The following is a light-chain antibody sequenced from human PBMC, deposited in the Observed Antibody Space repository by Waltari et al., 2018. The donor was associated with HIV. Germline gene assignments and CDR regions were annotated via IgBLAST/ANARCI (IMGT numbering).Light chain of an antibody. Sequence: VLTQSPVSLAVSLGERAPIPCQSGQSVLYSPNNKDALAWYQQKPGQPPKLLVYWASTRESGVPGRFSGSGSGTDFTLTISSLQAEDVAVYYCQQYYSSPLTFGGGTKVEIK. V-gene: IGKV4-1*01. CDR2: WAS. CDR3: QQYYSSPLT. CDR1: QSVLYSPNNKDA. J-gene: IGKJ4*01.